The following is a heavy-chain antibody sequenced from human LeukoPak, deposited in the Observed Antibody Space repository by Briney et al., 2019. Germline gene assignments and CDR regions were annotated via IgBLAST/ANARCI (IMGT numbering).Heavy chain of an antibody. V-gene: IGHV4-61*01. Sequence: SETLSLTCTVSGGSVSSGSYYWSWIRQPPGKGLEWIGYIYYSGSTNYNPSLKSRVTISVDTSKNQFSLKLSSVTAADTAVYYCARDREVRGVNNYYYYYGIDVWGQGTTVTVSS. CDR2: IYYSGST. CDR3: ARDREVRGVNNYYYYYGIDV. CDR1: GGSVSSGSYY. J-gene: IGHJ6*02. D-gene: IGHD3-10*01.